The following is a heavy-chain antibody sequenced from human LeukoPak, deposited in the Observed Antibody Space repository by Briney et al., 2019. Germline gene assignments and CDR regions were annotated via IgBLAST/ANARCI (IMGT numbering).Heavy chain of an antibody. J-gene: IGHJ4*02. CDR2: INSDGSST. D-gene: IGHD3-22*01. V-gene: IGHV3-74*01. CDR1: GFTFSSYW. Sequence: GGSLRLSCAASGFTFSSYWMHWVRQAPGKGLVWVSRINSDGSSTSYADSVKGRFTISRDNAKNTLYLQMNSLRAEDTAVYYCIGSSGYYYYFDYWGQGTLVTVSS. CDR3: IGSSGYYYYFDY.